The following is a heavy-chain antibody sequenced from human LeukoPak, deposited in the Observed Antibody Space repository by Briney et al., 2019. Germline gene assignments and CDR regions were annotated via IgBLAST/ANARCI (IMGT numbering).Heavy chain of an antibody. CDR3: ARQPGSGA. CDR2: IFPGDSDT. V-gene: IGHV5-51*01. J-gene: IGHJ5*02. D-gene: IGHD1-14*01. Sequence: GESLKISCNGSGYSFSSYWVAWVRQMPGKGLEWMGIIFPGDSDTRYSPSFEGQVTISADKSISTAYLQWKSLKASDTAVYYCARQPGSGAWGQGTLVTVSS. CDR1: GYSFSSYW.